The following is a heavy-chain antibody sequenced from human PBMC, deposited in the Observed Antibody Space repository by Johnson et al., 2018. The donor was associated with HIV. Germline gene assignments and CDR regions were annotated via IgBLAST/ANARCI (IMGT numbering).Heavy chain of an antibody. CDR3: ARPGIVILPAGVFDI. Sequence: QVQLVESGGGVVQPGRSLRLSCAASGFTLSSHGMHWVRQAPGKGLEWVAVLDYDGSNKYYADSVKGRFTISRDNSKNTLYLQMNSLRAEDTAVYYCARPGIVILPAGVFDIWGPGTMVTVSS. J-gene: IGHJ3*02. D-gene: IGHD2-2*01. CDR1: GFTLSSHG. CDR2: LDYDGSNK. V-gene: IGHV3-30*03.